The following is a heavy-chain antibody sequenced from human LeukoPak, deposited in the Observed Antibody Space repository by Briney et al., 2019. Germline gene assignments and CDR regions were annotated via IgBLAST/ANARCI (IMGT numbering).Heavy chain of an antibody. CDR3: APGPCSSSTCYAAEGY. CDR2: ISGSGGST. CDR1: GFTFSSYA. V-gene: IGHV3-23*01. J-gene: IGHJ4*02. Sequence: GGSLRLSCAASGFTFSSYAMSWVRQAPAKGLEWVSAISGSGGSTYYADSVKGRFTISRDNSKKTLCLQMNSLRAEDTAVYYCAPGPCSSSTCYAAEGYWGQGTLVTVSS. D-gene: IGHD2-2*01.